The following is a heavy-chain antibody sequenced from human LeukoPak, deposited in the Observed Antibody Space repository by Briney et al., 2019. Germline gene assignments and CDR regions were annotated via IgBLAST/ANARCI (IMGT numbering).Heavy chain of an antibody. CDR1: GFTFSGHW. J-gene: IGHJ5*02. CDR3: ARDSSSSWYNWFDP. Sequence: PGGSLRLSCTASGFTFSGHWMSWVRQAPGKGLEWVASIRQDGSEKHYVDSVEGRFIISRDNAKNSLHLQMNSLRAEDTAVYYCARDSSSSWYNWFDPWGQGTLVTVSS. CDR2: IRQDGSEK. V-gene: IGHV3-7*01. D-gene: IGHD6-13*01.